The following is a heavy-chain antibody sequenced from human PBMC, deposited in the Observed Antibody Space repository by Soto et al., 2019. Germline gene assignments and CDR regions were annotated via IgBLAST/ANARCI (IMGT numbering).Heavy chain of an antibody. J-gene: IGHJ6*02. V-gene: IGHV3-33*01. CDR1: DFAFRLHG. CDR2: IWHDGTRK. Sequence: QVHLVESGGGVVQPGGSLTLSCSVSDFAFRLHGIHWVRHTPGKGLEWVAMIWHDGTRKYFRDSVRGRFTISRDSAKNKVYLQMNTRRGDDSALYFCARDRSYSYSYAMDLWGQGTTVTVSS. D-gene: IGHD3-10*01. CDR3: ARDRSYSYSYAMDL.